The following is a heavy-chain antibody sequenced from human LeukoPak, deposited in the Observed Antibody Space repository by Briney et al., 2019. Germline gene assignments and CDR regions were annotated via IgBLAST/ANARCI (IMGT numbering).Heavy chain of an antibody. V-gene: IGHV1-69-2*01. CDR1: GYIFIDYY. CDR3: ATVRPRGAFDI. J-gene: IGHJ3*02. CDR2: VNTVYGTS. Sequence: GASVKVSCKASGYIFIDYYIHWVQQAPGKGLEWMGRVNTVYGTSMYAEKFQGRVTITADTSTDTAYMELRSLGSEDTAMYYCATVRPRGAFDIWGQGTMVIVSS. D-gene: IGHD3-10*01.